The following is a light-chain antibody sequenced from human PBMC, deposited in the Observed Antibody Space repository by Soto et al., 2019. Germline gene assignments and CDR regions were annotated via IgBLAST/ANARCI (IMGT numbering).Light chain of an antibody. J-gene: IGKJ1*01. CDR1: QSISSD. CDR3: QQYNNWPPWT. V-gene: IGKV3-15*01. Sequence: EVVMTQSPATLSVSPWERATLSCMASQSISSDLAWYQHKPGQAPRLLIYGASTRASDIPARFSGSGSGTEFTLTISSLQSEDFAVYYCQQYNNWPPWTFGQGTKVDTK. CDR2: GAS.